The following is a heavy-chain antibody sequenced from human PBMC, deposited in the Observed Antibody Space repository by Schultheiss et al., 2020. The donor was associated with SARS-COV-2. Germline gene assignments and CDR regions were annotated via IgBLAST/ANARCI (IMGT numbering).Heavy chain of an antibody. CDR1: GGSISSYY. V-gene: IGHV4-59*01. CDR3: ARVPDYGDYDYMDV. J-gene: IGHJ6*03. CDR2: IYYSGST. D-gene: IGHD4-17*01. Sequence: SQTLSLTCTVSGGSISSYYWSWIRQPPGKGLEWIGYIYYSGSTNYNPSLKSRVTISVDTSKNQFSLKLSSVTAADTAVYYCARVPDYGDYDYMDVWGKGTTVTVSS.